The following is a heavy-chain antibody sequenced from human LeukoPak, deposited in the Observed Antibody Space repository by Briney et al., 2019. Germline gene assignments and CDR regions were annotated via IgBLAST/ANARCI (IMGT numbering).Heavy chain of an antibody. V-gene: IGHV4-34*01. D-gene: IGHD6-13*01. Sequence: PSETLSLTCAVYGGSFSGYYRSWIRQPPGKGLEWIGEINHSGSTNYNPSLKSRVTISVDTSKNQFSLKLSSVTAADTAVYYCARGGGYSSSWSFWDQGTLVTVSS. CDR3: ARGGGYSSSWSF. CDR1: GGSFSGYY. J-gene: IGHJ4*02. CDR2: INHSGST.